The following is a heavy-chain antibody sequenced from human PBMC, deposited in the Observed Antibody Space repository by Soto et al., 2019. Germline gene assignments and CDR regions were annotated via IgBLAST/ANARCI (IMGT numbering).Heavy chain of an antibody. J-gene: IGHJ6*02. Sequence: SETLSLTCTVSGGSISSYYWSWIRQPAGKGLEWIGRIYTSGSTNYNPSLKSRVTMSVDTSKNQFSLKLSSVTAADTAVYYCPRIWSGYDRPYYYYGMDVWSQGTTVTVSS. V-gene: IGHV4-4*07. CDR2: IYTSGST. CDR1: GGSISSYY. CDR3: PRIWSGYDRPYYYYGMDV. D-gene: IGHD3-3*01.